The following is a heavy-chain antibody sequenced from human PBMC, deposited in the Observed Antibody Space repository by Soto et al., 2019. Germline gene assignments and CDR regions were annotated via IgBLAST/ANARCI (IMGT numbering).Heavy chain of an antibody. CDR1: GFTFSSYS. J-gene: IGHJ4*02. CDR2: ISSSSSYI. CDR3: ARGYDSSGYLFDY. V-gene: IGHV3-21*01. D-gene: IGHD3-22*01. Sequence: EVQLVESGGGLVKPGGSLRLSCAASGFTFSSYSMNWVRQAPGKGLEWVSSISSSSSYIYYADSVKGRFTISRDNAKNSLYLQMNSLRAVDTAVYYCARGYDSSGYLFDYWGQGTLVTVAS.